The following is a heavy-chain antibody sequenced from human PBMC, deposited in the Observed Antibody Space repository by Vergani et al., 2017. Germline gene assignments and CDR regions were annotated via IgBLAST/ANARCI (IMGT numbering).Heavy chain of an antibody. Sequence: QVQLVQSGAEVKKPGASVKVSCKASGYTFTSYAMHWVRQAPGQRLEWMGWINTGNGNTKYSQKFQGRVTITRDTSASTAYMELSSLMSEDTAVYYCARDRGIVVVPAAMGFDPWGQGTLVTVSS. CDR1: GYTFTSYA. J-gene: IGHJ5*02. CDR3: ARDRGIVVVPAAMGFDP. CDR2: INTGNGNT. D-gene: IGHD2-2*01. V-gene: IGHV1-3*04.